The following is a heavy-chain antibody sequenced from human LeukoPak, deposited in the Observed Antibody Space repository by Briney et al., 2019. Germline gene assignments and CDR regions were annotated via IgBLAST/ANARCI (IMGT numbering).Heavy chain of an antibody. Sequence: GASVNVSCKASGYTFTSYAMHWVRQAPGQGLEWMGWISAYNGNTNYAQKLQGRVTMTTDTSTSTAYMELRSLRSDDTAVYYCARDGGPEAMIVVVPDYWGQGTLVTVSS. CDR1: GYTFTSYA. J-gene: IGHJ4*02. CDR2: ISAYNGNT. CDR3: ARDGGPEAMIVVVPDY. D-gene: IGHD3-22*01. V-gene: IGHV1-18*01.